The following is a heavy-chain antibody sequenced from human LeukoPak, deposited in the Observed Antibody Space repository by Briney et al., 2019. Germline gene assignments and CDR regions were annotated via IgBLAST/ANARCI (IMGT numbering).Heavy chain of an antibody. CDR2: ISGSGGST. V-gene: IGHV3-23*01. J-gene: IGHJ3*02. CDR1: GFTFSNAW. D-gene: IGHD2-15*01. CDR3: AKEGYCSGGSCEGYAFDI. Sequence: GGSLRLSCAASGFTFSNAWMSWVRQAPGKGLEWVSAISGSGGSTYYADSVKGRFTISRDNSKNTLYLQMNSLRAEDTAVYYCAKEGYCSGGSCEGYAFDIWGQGTMVTVSS.